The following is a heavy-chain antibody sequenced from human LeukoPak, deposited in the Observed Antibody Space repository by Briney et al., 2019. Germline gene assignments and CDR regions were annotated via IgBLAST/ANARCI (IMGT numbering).Heavy chain of an antibody. Sequence: GGSLILSCAASGFTVSNNFMSWVRQAPGKGLEWVSVIYGGGSTYYADSVKGRFIISRGTSKNTLYLQMNSLRAEDTAVYYCASWPGGWYGEDSWGQGTLVTVSS. J-gene: IGHJ4*02. CDR3: ASWPGGWYGEDS. V-gene: IGHV3-53*01. CDR1: GFTVSNNF. D-gene: IGHD6-19*01. CDR2: IYGGGST.